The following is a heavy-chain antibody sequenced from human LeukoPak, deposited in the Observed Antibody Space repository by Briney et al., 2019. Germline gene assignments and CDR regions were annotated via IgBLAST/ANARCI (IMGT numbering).Heavy chain of an antibody. D-gene: IGHD3-22*01. Sequence: GGSLRLSCAASGFTFSIYAMSWVSQPPGKGLEWVSAIIGSGGRTYYADSVKGQFTISRDNSKNTLYLQMNSLRAEDTAVYYCAKEIGEDDSSGYPFDYWGQGTLVTVSS. J-gene: IGHJ4*02. V-gene: IGHV3-23*01. CDR1: GFTFSIYA. CDR3: AKEIGEDDSSGYPFDY. CDR2: IIGSGGRT.